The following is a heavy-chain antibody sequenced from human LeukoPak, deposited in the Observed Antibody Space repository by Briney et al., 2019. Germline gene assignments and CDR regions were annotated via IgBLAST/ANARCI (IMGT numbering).Heavy chain of an antibody. V-gene: IGHV1-69*13. CDR3: ASGWAGGWELPPCFDY. J-gene: IGHJ4*02. Sequence: SVKVSCTASGGTFSSYAISWVRQAPGQGLEWMGGIIPIFGTANYAQKFQGRVTITADESTSTAYMELSSLRSEDTAVYYCASGWAGGWELPPCFDYWGQGTLVTVSS. CDR1: GGTFSSYA. CDR2: IIPIFGTA. D-gene: IGHD1-26*01.